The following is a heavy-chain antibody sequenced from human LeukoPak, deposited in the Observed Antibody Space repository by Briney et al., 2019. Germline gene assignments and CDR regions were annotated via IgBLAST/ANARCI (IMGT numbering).Heavy chain of an antibody. CDR3: ARTFFDWLLFDY. CDR1: GGSISSSSYY. J-gene: IGHJ4*02. CDR2: ICYSGST. D-gene: IGHD3-9*01. Sequence: SETLSLTCTVSGGSISSSSYYWGWIRQPPGKGLEWIGSICYSGSTYYNPSLKSRVTISVDTSKNQFSLKLSSVTAADTAVYYCARTFFDWLLFDYWGQGTLVTVSS. V-gene: IGHV4-39*01.